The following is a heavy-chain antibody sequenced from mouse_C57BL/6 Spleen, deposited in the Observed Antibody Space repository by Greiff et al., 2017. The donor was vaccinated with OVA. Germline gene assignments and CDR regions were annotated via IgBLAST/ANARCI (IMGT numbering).Heavy chain of an antibody. J-gene: IGHJ2*01. V-gene: IGHV1-69*01. D-gene: IGHD1-1*01. CDR3: ARGHYGSTFDY. CDR1: GYTFTSYW. CDR2: IDPSDSYT. Sequence: QVQLQQPGAELVMPGASVKLSCKASGYTFTSYWMHWVKQRPGQGLEWIGEIDPSDSYTNYNQKFKGKSTLTVDKSSSTAYMQLSSLTSEDSAVYYCARGHYGSTFDYWGQGTTLTVAS.